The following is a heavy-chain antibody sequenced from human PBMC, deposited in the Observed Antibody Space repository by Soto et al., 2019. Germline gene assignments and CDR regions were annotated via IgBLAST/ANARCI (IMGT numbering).Heavy chain of an antibody. CDR2: MHYSGST. Sequence: QVQLQESGPGLVNPSETLSLICSVSGGSMRSSDYYWGWIRQPPNKGLEWIGSMHYSGSTFYNPSLKSRVTISVDTSKNQFSLKLTSVTAADTAVYYCARPGYSSSWYWFDPWGQGTLVTVSS. CDR3: ARPGYSSSWYWFDP. J-gene: IGHJ5*02. CDR1: GGSMRSSDYY. D-gene: IGHD6-13*01. V-gene: IGHV4-39*01.